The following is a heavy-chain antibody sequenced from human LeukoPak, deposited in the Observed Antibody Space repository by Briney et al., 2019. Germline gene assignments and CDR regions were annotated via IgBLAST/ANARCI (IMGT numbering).Heavy chain of an antibody. D-gene: IGHD6-13*01. CDR3: ARHHSSSWYGRYYYYYMDV. Sequence: SETLSLTCTVSGGSISSSSYYWGWIRQPPGKGLEWIGSIYYSGSTYYNPSLKSRVTISVDTSKNQFSLKLSSVTAADTAVYYCARHHSSSWYGRYYYYYMDVWGKGTTVTISS. J-gene: IGHJ6*03. CDR1: GGSISSSSYY. V-gene: IGHV4-39*01. CDR2: IYYSGST.